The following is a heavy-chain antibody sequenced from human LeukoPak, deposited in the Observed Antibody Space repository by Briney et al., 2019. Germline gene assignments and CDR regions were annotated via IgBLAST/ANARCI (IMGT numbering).Heavy chain of an antibody. CDR1: GYTFTDYY. CDR3: AVLGPAIPDDAFVM. V-gene: IGHV1-2*02. J-gene: IGHJ3*02. Sequence: ASVKVSCKASGYTFTDYYMHWVRQAPGQGLEWVGWINPNSGGTNYAQNFQGRVTMTRDTSINTAYMELSRLRGDDTAVYYCAVLGPAIPDDAFVMWGQGTMVTVSS. CDR2: INPNSGGT. D-gene: IGHD2-21*01.